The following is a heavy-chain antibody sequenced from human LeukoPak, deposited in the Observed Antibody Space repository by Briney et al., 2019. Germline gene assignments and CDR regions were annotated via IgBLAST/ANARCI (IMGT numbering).Heavy chain of an antibody. CDR1: GFTVSSNY. J-gene: IGHJ4*02. Sequence: GGSLRLSCAASGFTVSSNYMSWVRQAPGKGLEWFSVIYSGGSTYYADSVKGRFTISRDNAKNTLYLQMNSLRAEDTAVYYCTRAEVGSYDYWGQGTLVTVSS. CDR2: IYSGGST. D-gene: IGHD1-26*01. CDR3: TRAEVGSYDY. V-gene: IGHV3-53*01.